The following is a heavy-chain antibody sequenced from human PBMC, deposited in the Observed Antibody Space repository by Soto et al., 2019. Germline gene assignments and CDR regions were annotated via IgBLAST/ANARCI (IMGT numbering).Heavy chain of an antibody. J-gene: IGHJ5*02. D-gene: IGHD3-9*01. CDR3: ARDKPPPKGVLRYFDWSPGNWFDP. CDR2: IYYSGST. V-gene: IGHV4-30-4*01. Sequence: QVQLQESGPGLVKPSQTLSLTCTVSGGSISSGDYYWSWIRQPPGKGLEWIGYIYYSGSTYYNPSLKSRVTISVDTSKNQFSLKLSSVTAADTAVYYCARDKPPPKGVLRYFDWSPGNWFDPWGQGTLVTVSS. CDR1: GGSISSGDYY.